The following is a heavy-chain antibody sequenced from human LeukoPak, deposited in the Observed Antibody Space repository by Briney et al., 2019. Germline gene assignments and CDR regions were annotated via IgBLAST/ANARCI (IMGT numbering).Heavy chain of an antibody. CDR3: ATWIQLTDAFHI. D-gene: IGHD5-18*01. CDR2: FDPEDGET. CDR1: GHTLTELS. V-gene: IGHV1-24*01. Sequence: ASEKVSCKVSGHTLTELSLHWVRQTPGKGLEWMGGFDPEDGETIYAQKFQGRVTMTEDTYTDTAYMELSSLRSEDTAVYYCATWIQLTDAFHIWGQGTMVTVSS. J-gene: IGHJ3*02.